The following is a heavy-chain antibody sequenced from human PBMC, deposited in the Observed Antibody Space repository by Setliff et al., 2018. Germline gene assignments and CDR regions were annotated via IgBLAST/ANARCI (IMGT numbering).Heavy chain of an antibody. Sequence: ASVKVSCKAFGYTFAKYGTSWVRQAPGQGLEWMGWISGYNGYTVYAQKFQGRVTMTTDTSTGTGYMELRSLRSDDTAVYFCARFGGSCSSSSCYASDLWGQGTMVTVSS. V-gene: IGHV1-18*01. D-gene: IGHD2-2*01. CDR1: GYTFAKYG. CDR3: ARFGGSCSSSSCYASDL. CDR2: ISGYNGYT. J-gene: IGHJ3*01.